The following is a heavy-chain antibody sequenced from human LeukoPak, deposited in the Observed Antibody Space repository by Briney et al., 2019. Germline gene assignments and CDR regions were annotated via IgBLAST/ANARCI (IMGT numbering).Heavy chain of an antibody. CDR2: ISDTGSGT. D-gene: IGHD1-26*01. V-gene: IGHV3-23*01. CDR3: AKNLLGSESFSWHFDL. Sequence: GGSLRLSCAASGVMFSSHGMSWVRQAPGKGLEWVSSISDTGSGTCYADSVKGRFTMSRDNSKNTLYLQMNSLRAEDTAVYYCAKNLLGSESFSWHFDLWGRGTLVTVSS. CDR1: GVMFSSHG. J-gene: IGHJ2*01.